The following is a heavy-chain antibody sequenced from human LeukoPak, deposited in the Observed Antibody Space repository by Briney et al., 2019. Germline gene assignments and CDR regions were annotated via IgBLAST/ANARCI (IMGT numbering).Heavy chain of an antibody. D-gene: IGHD5-18*01. J-gene: IGHJ3*02. V-gene: IGHV3-30*02. Sequence: GGSLRLSCAASGFTFSTNGMHWVRQAPGKGLEWVAFIRYDGSNEYYGDSVKGRFIISRDNSKNTLYLQMNSLTAEDTAVYYCAKVSVYMVNEGFDIWGQGTVVTASS. CDR2: IRYDGSNE. CDR3: AKVSVYMVNEGFDI. CDR1: GFTFSTNG.